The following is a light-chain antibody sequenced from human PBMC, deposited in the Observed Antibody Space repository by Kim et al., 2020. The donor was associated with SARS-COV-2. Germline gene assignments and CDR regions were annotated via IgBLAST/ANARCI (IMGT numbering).Light chain of an antibody. CDR2: AAS. V-gene: IGKV1-27*01. J-gene: IGKJ1*01. Sequence: ASVGERVTITCRASQGISNDFSWYQQKPGKVTKLVIYAASALRSGVPLRFSGSGAGTHFNLTITSRQPEDVATYYCQKYNGAPWAFGQGTKVDIK. CDR1: QGISND. CDR3: QKYNGAPWA.